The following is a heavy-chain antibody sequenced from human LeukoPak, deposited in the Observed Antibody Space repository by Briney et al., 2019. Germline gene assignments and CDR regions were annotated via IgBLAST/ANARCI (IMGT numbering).Heavy chain of an antibody. CDR3: AREVYRIGVGGFDP. CDR2: IDWKGRPT. J-gene: IGHJ5*02. V-gene: IGHV3-20*04. D-gene: IGHD6-19*01. Sequence: GGSLRLSCAASGFSLDDYDMAWLRHAPGKGLEWVSDIDWKGRPTSYADSVKGRFTISRDNAQKSLYLQMDSLRAEDTALYYCAREVYRIGVGGFDPWGQGTLVIVSS. CDR1: GFSLDDYD.